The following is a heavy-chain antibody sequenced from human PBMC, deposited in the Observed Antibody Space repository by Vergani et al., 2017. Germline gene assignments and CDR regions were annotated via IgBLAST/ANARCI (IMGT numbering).Heavy chain of an antibody. D-gene: IGHD6-19*01. CDR1: GFTFSNAW. V-gene: IGHV3-15*01. J-gene: IGHJ4*02. Sequence: EVQLVESGGGLVKPGGSLRLSCAASGFTFSNAWMSWVRQAPGKGLEWVGRIKSKTDGGTTDYAVPVKGRFTISRDDSKNTLYLQMNRLKTEDTAVYYCTTEGVAGTPFDYWGQGTLVTVSS. CDR2: IKSKTDGGTT. CDR3: TTEGVAGTPFDY.